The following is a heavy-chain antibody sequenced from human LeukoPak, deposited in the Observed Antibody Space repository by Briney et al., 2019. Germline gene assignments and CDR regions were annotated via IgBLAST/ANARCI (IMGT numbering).Heavy chain of an antibody. Sequence: GGSLRLSCTASGFTFSRYAMHWVRQAPGKGLEWVAVIVYDGSNKFYADSVKGRFTTSRDNSKNTLYLQMNSLRPEDTGVYYCARDQSSGWYGVYWGQGTLVTVSS. V-gene: IGHV3-30-3*01. J-gene: IGHJ4*02. D-gene: IGHD6-19*01. CDR2: IVYDGSNK. CDR3: ARDQSSGWYGVY. CDR1: GFTFSRYA.